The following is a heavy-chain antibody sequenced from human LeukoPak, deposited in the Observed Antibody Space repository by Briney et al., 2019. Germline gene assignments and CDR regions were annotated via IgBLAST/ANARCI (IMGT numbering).Heavy chain of an antibody. D-gene: IGHD3-16*01. Sequence: GGSLRLSCAASGFTFSDYSIHWVRQAPGKGLEWMGGFDPEDGETIYAQKFQGRVTMTEDTSTDTAYMELSSLRSEDTAVYYCATGGYWGQGTLVTVSS. CDR3: ATGGY. CDR1: GFTFSDYS. V-gene: IGHV1-24*01. CDR2: FDPEDGET. J-gene: IGHJ4*02.